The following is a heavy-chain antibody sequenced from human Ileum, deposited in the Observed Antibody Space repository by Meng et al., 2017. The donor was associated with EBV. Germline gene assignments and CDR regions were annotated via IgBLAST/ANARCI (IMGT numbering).Heavy chain of an antibody. Sequence: QITLKESGPTLVKPTXTLTLTCTFSGFSLSTSEVGVGWIRQPPGKALEWLAVIYWDDDKRYSPSLKSRLTITKDTSKNQVVLTLTNMDPVDTATYYCALFTRSWFDPWGQGTLVNVSS. V-gene: IGHV2-5*02. D-gene: IGHD2-2*01. J-gene: IGHJ5*02. CDR1: GFSLSTSEVG. CDR2: IYWDDDK. CDR3: ALFTRSWFDP.